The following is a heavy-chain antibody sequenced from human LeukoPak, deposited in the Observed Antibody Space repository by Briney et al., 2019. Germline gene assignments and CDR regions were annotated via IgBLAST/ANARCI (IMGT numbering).Heavy chain of an antibody. Sequence: GGSLRLSCAASGFTFSSYSMNWVREAPGKGLEWVSSISSSSSYIYYADSVKGRFTISRDNAKNSLYLQMDSLRAEDTAVYYCARAAAGNFDYWGQGTLVTVSS. D-gene: IGHD6-13*01. V-gene: IGHV3-21*01. CDR1: GFTFSSYS. J-gene: IGHJ4*02. CDR2: ISSSSSYI. CDR3: ARAAAGNFDY.